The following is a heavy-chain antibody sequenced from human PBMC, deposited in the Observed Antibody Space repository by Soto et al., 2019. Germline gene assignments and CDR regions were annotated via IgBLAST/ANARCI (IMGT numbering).Heavy chain of an antibody. CDR2: IYHSGST. J-gene: IGHJ3*01. CDR3: ARGGDGFDL. V-gene: IGHV4-31*03. CDR1: GDSLTIGGHY. Sequence: PSVTLPLTCSVSGDSLTIGGHYWTWIRQHPGKGLEWIGYIYHSGSTYYSPSLKSRVTISVDTSENQFSLKLTSMTAADTAVYYCARGGDGFDLWGQGKMVTVSS.